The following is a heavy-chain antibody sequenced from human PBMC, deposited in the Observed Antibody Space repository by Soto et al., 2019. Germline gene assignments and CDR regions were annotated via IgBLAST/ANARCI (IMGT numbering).Heavy chain of an antibody. D-gene: IGHD3-22*01. CDR3: AASYYYDSRTKGSFDY. CDR1: GYSLTSYW. Sequence: PGESLKISCKGSGYSLTSYWIGWVRQMPGKGLEWMGIIYPGDSDTRYSPSFQGQVTISADKSISTAYLQWSSLKASDTAMYYCAASYYYDSRTKGSFDYWGQGTLVTVSS. CDR2: IYPGDSDT. V-gene: IGHV5-51*01. J-gene: IGHJ4*02.